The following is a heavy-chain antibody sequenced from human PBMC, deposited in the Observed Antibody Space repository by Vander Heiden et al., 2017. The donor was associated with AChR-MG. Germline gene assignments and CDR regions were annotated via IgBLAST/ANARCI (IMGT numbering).Heavy chain of an antibody. CDR1: GGSISSSSYY. CDR3: ARIKAIAVAGTFQDYYYYGMDV. J-gene: IGHJ6*02. CDR2: IYYSGST. V-gene: IGHV4-39*01. D-gene: IGHD6-19*01. Sequence: QLQLQESGPGLVKPSATLSLTCTVSGGSISSSSYYWGWVRQPPGKGLEWIGSIYYSGSTYYNPSLKSRVTISVDTSKNQFSLKLSSVTAADTAVYYCARIKAIAVAGTFQDYYYYGMDVWGQGTTVTVSS.